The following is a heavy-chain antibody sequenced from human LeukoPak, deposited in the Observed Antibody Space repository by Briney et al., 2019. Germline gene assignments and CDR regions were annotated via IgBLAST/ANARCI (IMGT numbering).Heavy chain of an antibody. V-gene: IGHV3-53*01. CDR3: ARDPPGTYGHCF. Sequence: GGSLRLSRAASLLTARVHYIVGVRQAPGKGLEWVSVLYHGGSTYYADSVKGRFTISRDNSNNTLYLQMNRLRVKDTAVYYCARDPPGTYGHCFWGQGILVTVSS. CDR2: LYHGGST. J-gene: IGHJ4*02. D-gene: IGHD1-1*01. CDR1: LLTARVHY.